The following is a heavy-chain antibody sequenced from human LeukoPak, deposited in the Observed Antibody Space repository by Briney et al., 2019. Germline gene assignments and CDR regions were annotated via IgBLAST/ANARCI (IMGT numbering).Heavy chain of an antibody. D-gene: IGHD5-12*01. CDR2: ISGSGGST. Sequence: GGSLRLSCAASGFTFSSYAMSWVRQAPGKGLEWVSAISGSGGSTYYADSVKGRFTISRDNSKNTLYLQMNSLRAEDTAVYYCANFLPGYSGYLHGMDVWGQGTTVTVSS. J-gene: IGHJ6*02. CDR3: ANFLPGYSGYLHGMDV. CDR1: GFTFSSYA. V-gene: IGHV3-23*01.